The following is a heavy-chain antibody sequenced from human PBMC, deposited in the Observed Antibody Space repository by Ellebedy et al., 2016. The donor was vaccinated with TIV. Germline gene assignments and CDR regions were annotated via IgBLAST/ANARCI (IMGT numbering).Heavy chain of an antibody. CDR1: GGTFRSFD. CDR3: ARDRGDNNGDVNDAFDV. CDR2: IIPLYRTS. V-gene: IGHV1-69*06. D-gene: IGHD1-14*01. Sequence: ASVKVSXKASGGTFRSFDITWVRQAPGQGLEWMGGIIPLYRTSKYAQKFQGRVTITADRSTSTSYMELTSLRSEDTAVYYCARDRGDNNGDVNDAFDVWGQGTMVTVSS. J-gene: IGHJ3*01.